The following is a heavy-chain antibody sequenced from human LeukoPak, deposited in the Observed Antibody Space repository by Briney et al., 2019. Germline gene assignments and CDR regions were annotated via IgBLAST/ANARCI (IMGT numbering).Heavy chain of an antibody. J-gene: IGHJ4*02. V-gene: IGHV3-23*01. CDR1: GFTFNTYA. CDR2: ICGSGGCT. CDR3: AKGDYGSGSSHFDY. Sequence: GGSLRLSCEASGFTFNTYAIYWVRQAPGKGLEWVSGICGSGGCTYYADSVKGRFTISRDNSKNTLYLQMNSLRAEDTAVYYCAKGDYGSGSSHFDYWGQGTLVTVSS. D-gene: IGHD3-10*01.